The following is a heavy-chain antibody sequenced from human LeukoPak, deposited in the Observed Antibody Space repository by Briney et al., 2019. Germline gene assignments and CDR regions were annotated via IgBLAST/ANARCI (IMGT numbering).Heavy chain of an antibody. V-gene: IGHV1-2*02. J-gene: IGHJ4*02. CDR2: INPNGGAT. Sequence: ASVKVSCKASGYTFSIYYMHWVRQAPGQVLEWMGWINPNGGATSYAQRFQGRVTMTRDTSISTAYMELSGLTSDDTAVYYCARNPPYCTSTSCYNDYWGQGTLVTVSS. CDR3: ARNPPYCTSTSCYNDY. D-gene: IGHD2-2*02. CDR1: GYTFSIYY.